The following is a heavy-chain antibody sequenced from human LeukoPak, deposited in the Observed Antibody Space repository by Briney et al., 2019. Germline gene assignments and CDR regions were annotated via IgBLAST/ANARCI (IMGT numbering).Heavy chain of an antibody. CDR3: ARGGHVRVYDSNAYYGHY. V-gene: IGHV1-46*01. CDR1: GYTFTSYY. J-gene: IGHJ4*02. Sequence: WASVKVSCKASGYTFTSYYMYWVRQAPGQGLEWMGIINPSGGSTSYAQKFQGRVTMTRDMSTSTVYMELSSLRSEDTAVYYCARGGHVRVYDSNAYYGHYWGQGPLVTVSS. D-gene: IGHD3-22*01. CDR2: INPSGGST.